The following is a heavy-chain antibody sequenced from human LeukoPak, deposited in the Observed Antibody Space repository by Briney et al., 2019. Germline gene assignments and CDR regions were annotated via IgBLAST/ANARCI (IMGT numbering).Heavy chain of an antibody. J-gene: IGHJ4*02. D-gene: IGHD1-26*01. CDR3: ARARGSYGYYFDN. CDR1: GFTFRGFW. V-gene: IGHV3-7*01. CDR2: IKEDGSEK. Sequence: GGSLRLSCAVSGFTFRGFWMSWVRQAPGKGLEWVANIKEDGSEKYYVDSVKGRFTISRGNAKNSQHLQMNSLRAEDTAVYYCARARGSYGYYFDNWGQGTLVAVSS.